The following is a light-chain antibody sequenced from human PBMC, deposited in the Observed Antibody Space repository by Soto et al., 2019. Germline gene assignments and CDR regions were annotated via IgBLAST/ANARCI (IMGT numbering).Light chain of an antibody. J-gene: IGKJ4*02. V-gene: IGKV3-11*01. CDR1: QSVSSY. CDR2: DAC. CDR3: QQRSNWPG. Sequence: EIVLTQSPATLSLSPGERAILSCRASQSVSSYLAWYQQKPGQAPRLLIYDACIRATGIPARFSGSGSGTDFTLTISSLEPEDFAVYYCQQRSNWPGFGGGTKVEIK.